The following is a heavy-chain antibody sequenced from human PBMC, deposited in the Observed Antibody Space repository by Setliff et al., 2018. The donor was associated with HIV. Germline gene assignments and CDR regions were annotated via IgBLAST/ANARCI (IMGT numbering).Heavy chain of an antibody. V-gene: IGHV3-11*04. CDR1: GFTFSDYY. Sequence: PGGSLRLSCAGSGSGGSGFTFSDYYMSWVRQAPGKGLQWVSAMSGSGANAYYADSVKGRFTVSRDNAKNSLYLQMNNLTAGDTALYYCVRDRWLGSDPDTFDIWGQGTMVTVSS. CDR3: VRDRWLGSDPDTFDI. D-gene: IGHD3-10*01. J-gene: IGHJ3*02. CDR2: MSGSGANA.